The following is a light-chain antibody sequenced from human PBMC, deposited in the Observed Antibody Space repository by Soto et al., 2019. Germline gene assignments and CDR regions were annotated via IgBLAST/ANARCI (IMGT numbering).Light chain of an antibody. CDR3: AAWDGSLSGQV. J-gene: IGLJ3*02. CDR1: RSNIGRND. CDR2: RNN. Sequence: QSVLTQPPSASGTPGQRVIISCSGSRSNIGRNDVFWYQQLPGAAPKLLIFRNNQWPSGVPDRISGSKSGTSASLDISGLRSEDESDYYCAAWDGSLSGQVFGGGTKLTVL. V-gene: IGLV1-47*01.